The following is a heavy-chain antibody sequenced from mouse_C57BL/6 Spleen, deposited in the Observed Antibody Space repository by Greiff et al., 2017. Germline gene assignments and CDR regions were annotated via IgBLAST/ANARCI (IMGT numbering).Heavy chain of an antibody. J-gene: IGHJ4*01. CDR1: GFTFSSYA. V-gene: IGHV5-4*01. Sequence: EVMLVESGGGLVKPGGSLKLSCAASGFTFSSYAMSWVRQTPEKRLEWVATISDGGSYTYYPDNVKGRFTISRDNAKNNLYLQMSHLKSEDTAMYYCAREGRLYAMDYWGQGTSVTVSS. CDR3: AREGRLYAMDY. D-gene: IGHD3-3*01. CDR2: ISDGGSYT.